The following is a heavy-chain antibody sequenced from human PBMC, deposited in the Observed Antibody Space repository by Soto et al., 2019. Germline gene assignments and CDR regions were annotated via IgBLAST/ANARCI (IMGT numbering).Heavy chain of an antibody. D-gene: IGHD2-15*01. V-gene: IGHV1-2*02. Sequence: ASVKVSCKASGYTFTGYYMHWVRHAPGQGLEWMGWINPNSGGTNYAQKFQGRVTMTRDTSISTAYMELSRLRSDDTAVYYCARAGYCSGGSCSNWFDPWGQGTLVTVSS. CDR1: GYTFTGYY. CDR2: INPNSGGT. CDR3: ARAGYCSGGSCSNWFDP. J-gene: IGHJ5*02.